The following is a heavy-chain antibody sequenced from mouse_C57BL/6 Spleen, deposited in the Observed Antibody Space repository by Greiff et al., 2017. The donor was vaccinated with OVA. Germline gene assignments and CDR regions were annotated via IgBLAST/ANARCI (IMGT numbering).Heavy chain of an antibody. D-gene: IGHD2-3*01. CDR2: IDPEDGDT. Sequence: GVELVRPGASVKLSCTASGFNIKDYYMHWVKQRPEQGLEWIGRIDPEDGDTEYAPKFQGKATMTADTSSNTAYLQLSSLTSEDTAVYYCTTERLLRYYYAMDYWGQGTSVTVSS. V-gene: IGHV14-1*01. J-gene: IGHJ4*01. CDR3: TTERLLRYYYAMDY. CDR1: GFNIKDYY.